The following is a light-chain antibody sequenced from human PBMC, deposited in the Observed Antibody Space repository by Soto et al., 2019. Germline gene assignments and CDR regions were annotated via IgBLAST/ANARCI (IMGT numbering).Light chain of an antibody. CDR2: AAS. CDR3: QQYYSYPPYT. CDR1: QGISSC. V-gene: IGKV1-8*01. Sequence: AIRMTQSPASLSASTGDRVTITCRASQGISSCLAWYQQKPGKAPKLLIYAASTLQSGVTSMFSSSGSRTEFTLTISFLQYEDFATYYCQQYYSYPPYTFGQGTKLEIK. J-gene: IGKJ2*01.